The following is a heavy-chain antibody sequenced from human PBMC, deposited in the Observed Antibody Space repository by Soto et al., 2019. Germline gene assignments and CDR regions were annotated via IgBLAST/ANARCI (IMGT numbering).Heavy chain of an antibody. CDR1: GFIFSSYG. J-gene: IGHJ3*01. CDR2: ISYDGSYK. Sequence: QVQLVESGGGVVQPGRSLRLSCAASGFIFSSYGMHWVRQAPGKGLEWVTVISYDGSYKIYADSVKGRFTISRDNSQNTLYLQMSSLRVEDTAVYYCARDATGKLGDAFDLWGQGTMVTVS. CDR3: ARDATGKLGDAFDL. D-gene: IGHD3-10*01. V-gene: IGHV3-30*03.